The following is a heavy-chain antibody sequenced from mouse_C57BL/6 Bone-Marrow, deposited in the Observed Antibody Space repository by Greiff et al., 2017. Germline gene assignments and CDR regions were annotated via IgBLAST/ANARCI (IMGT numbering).Heavy chain of an antibody. V-gene: IGHV1-52*01. CDR1: GYTFTSYW. D-gene: IGHD1-1*01. CDR2: IDPSDSET. CDR3: ARPYGSSEAWFAY. J-gene: IGHJ3*01. Sequence: VQLQQPGAELVRPGSSVKLSCKASGYTFTSYWMHWVKQRPIQGLEWIGNIDPSDSETHYNQKFKDKATLTVDKSSSTAYMQLSSLTSEDSAVYYCARPYGSSEAWFAYWGQETLVTVSA.